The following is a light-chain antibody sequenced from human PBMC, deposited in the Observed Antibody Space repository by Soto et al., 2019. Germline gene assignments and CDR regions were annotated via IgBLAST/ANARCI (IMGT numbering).Light chain of an antibody. J-gene: IGKJ2*03. CDR3: QQYGSSPYS. CDR2: GAS. V-gene: IGKV3-20*01. Sequence: EIVLTQSPGTLSLSPGERATLSCRASQSVSSSYLAWYQQKPGQAPSLLIYGASSRATGIPDRFSGSVSGTDFTLTISTLEPEDFAVYSCQQYGSSPYSFGQGTKLEIK. CDR1: QSVSSSY.